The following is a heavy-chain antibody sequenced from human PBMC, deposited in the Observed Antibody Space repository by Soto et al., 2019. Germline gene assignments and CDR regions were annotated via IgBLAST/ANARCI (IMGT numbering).Heavy chain of an antibody. V-gene: IGHV3-30-3*01. CDR1: GFSFHTYT. CDR2: VSDDGSHT. CDR3: ARDSGYGGPGDPFDI. D-gene: IGHD5-18*01. Sequence: QVQLVESGGGVVQPGRSLRLSCVASGFSFHTYTMHWVRQAPGGGLEWVAIVSDDGSHTYYTDSVRGRFSISRDNSNSTLFLQMNTLTTADTAVYYCARDSGYGGPGDPFDIWGQGTTVTVSS. J-gene: IGHJ3*02.